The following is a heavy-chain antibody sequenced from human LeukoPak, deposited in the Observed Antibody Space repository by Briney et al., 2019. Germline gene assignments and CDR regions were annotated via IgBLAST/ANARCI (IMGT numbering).Heavy chain of an antibody. J-gene: IGHJ4*02. D-gene: IGHD3-10*01. CDR3: ARDRELGY. V-gene: IGHV4-59*01. Sequence: TSENLSLTCTVSGRSISVYYWSWIRQPPGKGLEWIGYIYNSGSTNYNPSLKGRLTISVDTSKNQFSLKLSSVTAADTAVYYCARDRELGYWGQGTLVTVSS. CDR2: IYNSGST. CDR1: GRSISVYY.